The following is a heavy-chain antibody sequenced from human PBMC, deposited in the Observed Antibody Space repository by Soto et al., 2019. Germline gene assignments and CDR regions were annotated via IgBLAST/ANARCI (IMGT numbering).Heavy chain of an antibody. CDR2: INPSGGST. CDR1: GYTFTSYY. Sequence: QVQLVQSGAEVKKPGASVKVSCKASGYTFTSYYMHWVRQAPGQGLEWMGIINPSGGSTSYAQKFQGRVTMTRDTSTSTGYMELSSLRSEDTAVYYCARPAYSTPGKNWFDPWGQGTLVTVSS. V-gene: IGHV1-46*03. D-gene: IGHD6-13*01. J-gene: IGHJ5*02. CDR3: ARPAYSTPGKNWFDP.